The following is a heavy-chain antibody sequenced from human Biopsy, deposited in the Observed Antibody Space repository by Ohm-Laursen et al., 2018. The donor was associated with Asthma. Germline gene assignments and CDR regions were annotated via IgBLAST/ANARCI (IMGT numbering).Heavy chain of an antibody. Sequence: SDTLSLTCDVYPGSFSGFFWTWIRQSPGKGLEWIGETNERGVTNNNPSLKSRVIISIDTYWNRVSLKLTSVTAADTAVYYCARGPELDVWGQGTTVNVS. V-gene: IGHV4-34*01. J-gene: IGHJ6*02. CDR1: PGSFSGFF. CDR3: ARGPELDV. CDR2: TNERGVT.